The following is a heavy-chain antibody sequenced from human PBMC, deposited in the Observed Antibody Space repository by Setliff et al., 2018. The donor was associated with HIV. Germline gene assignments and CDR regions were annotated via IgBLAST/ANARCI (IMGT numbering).Heavy chain of an antibody. V-gene: IGHV3-43D*04. Sequence: GESLKISCAASGFAFDDYAMHWVRQPPGKGLEWVSLISWDGARTYYADSVKGRFTVARDNSKNSLYLQMNTLRPEDTALYYCAKDYFEQQFVRNYYYYGMDVWGQGTTVTVSS. D-gene: IGHD3-10*01. CDR1: GFAFDDYA. CDR3: AKDYFEQQFVRNYYYYGMDV. J-gene: IGHJ6*02. CDR2: ISWDGART.